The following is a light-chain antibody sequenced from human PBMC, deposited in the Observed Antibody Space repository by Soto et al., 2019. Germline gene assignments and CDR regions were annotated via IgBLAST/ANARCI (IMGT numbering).Light chain of an antibody. J-gene: IGLJ1*01. CDR3: SSFTSRFTFV. Sequence: QSVLTQPASVSGSPGQSIAISCTGTRSDVGAYNYVSWYQQHPGKAPKLMISEVTNRPSGVSDRFSGSKSGNTASLTISGLQAEDEADYYCSSFTSRFTFVFGTETKV. V-gene: IGLV2-14*01. CDR2: EVT. CDR1: RSDVGAYNY.